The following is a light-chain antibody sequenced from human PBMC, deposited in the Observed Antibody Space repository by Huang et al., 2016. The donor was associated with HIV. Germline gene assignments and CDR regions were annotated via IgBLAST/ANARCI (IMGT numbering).Light chain of an antibody. CDR2: WAS. CDR1: QTVLYTSNNENY. CDR3: QQYYTTPRT. V-gene: IGKV4-1*01. J-gene: IGKJ3*01. Sequence: IVMTQSPDYLPVSLGARAAIKCKSSQTVLYTSNNENYVAWYQQRPGQPPKLLIYWASRRASGVPDRFSGSGSGTDFTLTINGLQPEDVAVYYCQQYYTTPRTFGPGTKVDIK.